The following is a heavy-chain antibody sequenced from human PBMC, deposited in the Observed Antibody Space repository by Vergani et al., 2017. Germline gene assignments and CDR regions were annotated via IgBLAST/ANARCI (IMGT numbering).Heavy chain of an antibody. D-gene: IGHD3/OR15-3a*01. V-gene: IGHV5-51*03. J-gene: IGHJ6*03. Sequence: EVQLEQSGAAVKKPGESLETSCTGSGYSFSRNWIAWVRERPGQGLEWMGMIYPGNSETRNNPSFRGQVTMSVDKSISTAYLQWSSLKASDSAMYYCARVYCRGMSCAGTDYFYHIDVWGKGTTVTVS. CDR2: IYPGNSET. CDR3: ARVYCRGMSCAGTDYFYHIDV. CDR1: GYSFSRNW.